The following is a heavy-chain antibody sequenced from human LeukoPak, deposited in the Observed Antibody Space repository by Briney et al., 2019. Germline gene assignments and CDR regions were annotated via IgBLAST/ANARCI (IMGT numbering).Heavy chain of an antibody. CDR3: ARVSTMIVPGDAFDI. CDR1: GCTFTGYY. Sequence: ASVKVSCKASGCTFTGYYMHWVRQAPGQGLEWMGWINPNSGGTNYAQKFQGRVTMTRDTSISTAYMELSRLRSDDTAVYYCARVSTMIVPGDAFDIWGQGTMVTVSS. J-gene: IGHJ3*02. CDR2: INPNSGGT. V-gene: IGHV1-2*02. D-gene: IGHD3-22*01.